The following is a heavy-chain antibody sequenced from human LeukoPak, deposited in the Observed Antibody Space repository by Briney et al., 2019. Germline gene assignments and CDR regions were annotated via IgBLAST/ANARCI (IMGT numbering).Heavy chain of an antibody. CDR1: GGSISSGDYY. V-gene: IGHV4-30-4*01. J-gene: IGHJ3*02. Sequence: SETLSLTCTVSGGSISSGDYYWSWIRQPPGKGLEWIGYIYYSGSTYYNPSLKSRVTISVDTSKNQFSLKLSSVTAADTAVYYCARTYYYDSSGKGGAFDIWGQGTMVTVSS. CDR2: IYYSGST. D-gene: IGHD3-22*01. CDR3: ARTYYYDSSGKGGAFDI.